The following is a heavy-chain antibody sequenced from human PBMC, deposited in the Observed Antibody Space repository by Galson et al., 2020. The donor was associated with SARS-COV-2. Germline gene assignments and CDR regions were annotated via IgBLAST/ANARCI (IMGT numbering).Heavy chain of an antibody. Sequence: GSLRLSCTVSSGSISNNYWSWIRQPPGRGLEWIGYINDSGSTNYNPSLRSRVTLSVDTSKNQFSLKLTSVTGADTAVYFCARHASAGGKSYSWFDPWGQGTLVTVSS. V-gene: IGHV4-59*08. J-gene: IGHJ5*02. CDR1: SGSISNNY. CDR3: ARHASAGGKSYSWFDP. D-gene: IGHD6-13*01. CDR2: INDSGST.